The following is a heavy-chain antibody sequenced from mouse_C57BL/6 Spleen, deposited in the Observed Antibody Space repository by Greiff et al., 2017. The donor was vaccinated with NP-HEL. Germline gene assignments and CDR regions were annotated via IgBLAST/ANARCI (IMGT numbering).Heavy chain of an antibody. CDR1: GFNIKNTY. CDR3: ATIYYGNYGYFDY. D-gene: IGHD2-1*01. J-gene: IGHJ2*01. CDR2: IDPANGNT. Sequence: EVQLQQSVAELVRPGASVKLSCTASGFNIKNTYMHWVKQRPEQGLEWIGRIDPANGNTKYAPKFQGKATITADTSSNTADLQLSSLTSEDTAIYYCATIYYGNYGYFDYWGQGTTLTVSS. V-gene: IGHV14-3*01.